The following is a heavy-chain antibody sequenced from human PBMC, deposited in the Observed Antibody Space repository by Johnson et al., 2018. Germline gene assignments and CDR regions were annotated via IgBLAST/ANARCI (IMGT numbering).Heavy chain of an antibody. CDR2: INGDGSNT. J-gene: IGHJ6*02. V-gene: IGHV3-74*01. D-gene: IGHD3-22*01. Sequence: EVQLVESGGGLVKPGGSLRLSCAASGFTFSSYSMNWVRQAPGKGLEWVSRINGDGSNTNYADSVKGRVTISRDNAKNTLYLQMNSRRAEDTAVYYCARDVDSRGYYRPQGMDVWGQG. CDR3: ARDVDSRGYYRPQGMDV. CDR1: GFTFSSYS.